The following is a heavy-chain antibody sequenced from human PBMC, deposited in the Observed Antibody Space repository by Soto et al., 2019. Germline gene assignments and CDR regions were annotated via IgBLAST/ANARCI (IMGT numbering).Heavy chain of an antibody. CDR3: VSWLSAHFDY. V-gene: IGHV3-23*05. CDR2: IDNSGTRT. Sequence: EVQLLESGGRLVQPGQSLRLSCAASPVGFSGLRMSWVRQAPGKGLEWVSTIDNSGTRTHYADSVKGRFTISRDTSKYTLDLQMDYLRAEDTALYHCVSWLSAHFDYWGRGTLVTVSS. CDR1: PVGFSGLR. D-gene: IGHD6-19*01. J-gene: IGHJ4*02.